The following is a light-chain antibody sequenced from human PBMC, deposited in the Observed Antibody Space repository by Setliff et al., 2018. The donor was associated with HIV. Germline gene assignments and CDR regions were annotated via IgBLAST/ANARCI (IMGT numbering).Light chain of an antibody. J-gene: IGKJ1*01. CDR1: QNVLYRSSNKNY. CDR2: WAS. CDR3: QQYYSSPQT. Sequence: DIVMTQSPDSLAVSLGERATINRKSSQNVLYRSSNKNYLAWYQHKPGQPPKLLIYWASTRDSGVPDRFSGSGSGTDFTLTISSLQAEDVAVYYCQQYYSSPQTFGQGTKVDIK. V-gene: IGKV4-1*01.